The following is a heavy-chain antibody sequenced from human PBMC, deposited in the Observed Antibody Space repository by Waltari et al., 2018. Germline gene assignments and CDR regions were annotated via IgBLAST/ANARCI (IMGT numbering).Heavy chain of an antibody. CDR3: ATARIAVADQGYYFDY. V-gene: IGHV1-24*01. J-gene: IGHJ4*02. D-gene: IGHD6-19*01. CDR1: GYTLTELS. CDR2: VEPEDGET. Sequence: QVQLVQSGAEVKKPGASVKVSCKVSGYTLTELSMHWVRQAPGKGLEWMGGVEPEDGETIYAQKFQGIVTRTEDTSTDTAYMELSSLRSEDTAVYYCATARIAVADQGYYFDYWGQGTLVTVSS.